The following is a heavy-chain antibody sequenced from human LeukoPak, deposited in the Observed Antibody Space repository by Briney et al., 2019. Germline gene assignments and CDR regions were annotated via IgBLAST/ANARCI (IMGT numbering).Heavy chain of an antibody. Sequence: GRSLRLSCAASGFTFSSYAMHWVRQAPGKGLEWVSSISSSGSFIYYAESVKGRFTISRDNAKNSLYLQMNSLRVADTALYYCARDRRSGVVAPAASDYWGQGTLVTVSS. V-gene: IGHV3-21*01. D-gene: IGHD2-2*01. J-gene: IGHJ4*02. CDR2: ISSSGSFI. CDR1: GFTFSSYA. CDR3: ARDRRSGVVAPAASDY.